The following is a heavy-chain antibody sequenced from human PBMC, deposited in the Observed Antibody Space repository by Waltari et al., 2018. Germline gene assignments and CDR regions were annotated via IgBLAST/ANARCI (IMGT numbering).Heavy chain of an antibody. CDR3: GRIAFGDDGGYFQH. V-gene: IGHV4-39*01. CDR2: MQYRGST. Sequence: QLQLQESGPGLVKPSETLSLTCTVSCGSISTNYNWGWIRQPPGKGLAGMGNMQYRGSTFYNPSLKSRVTISLDTSKNQFSLRLSSVGAADTAVYFCGRIAFGDDGGYFQHWGQGTLVTVSS. J-gene: IGHJ1*01. D-gene: IGHD4-17*01. CDR1: CGSISTNYN.